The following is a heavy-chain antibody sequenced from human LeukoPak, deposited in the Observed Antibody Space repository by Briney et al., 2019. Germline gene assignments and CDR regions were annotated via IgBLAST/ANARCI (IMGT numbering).Heavy chain of an antibody. Sequence: SETLSLACTVSGGSISSYHWSWIRQPPGKGLEWIGYISYIGNTNYNPSLKSRVTISIDTPKNQFSLKLTSVTAADTAVYYCARGRGQQWLEPFDPWGQGTLVTVSS. V-gene: IGHV4-59*13. D-gene: IGHD6-19*01. CDR3: ARGRGQQWLEPFDP. CDR1: GGSISSYH. J-gene: IGHJ5*02. CDR2: ISYIGNT.